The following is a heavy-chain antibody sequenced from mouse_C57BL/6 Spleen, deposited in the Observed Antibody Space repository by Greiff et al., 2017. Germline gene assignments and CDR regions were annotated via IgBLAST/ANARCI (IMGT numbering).Heavy chain of an antibody. D-gene: IGHD2-1*01. CDR1: GYTFTRYW. V-gene: IGHV1-55*01. J-gene: IGHJ2*01. Sequence: QVQLKQPGAELVKPGASVKMSCKASGYTFTRYWITWVKQRPGQGLEWIGDIYPGSGSTNYNEKFKSKATLTVDTSSSTAYMQLSSLTSEDSAVYYCARGNRVRSSDYWGQGTTLTVSS. CDR2: IYPGSGST. CDR3: ARGNRVRSSDY.